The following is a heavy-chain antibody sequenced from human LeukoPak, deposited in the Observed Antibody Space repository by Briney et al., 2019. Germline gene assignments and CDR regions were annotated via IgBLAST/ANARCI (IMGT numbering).Heavy chain of an antibody. J-gene: IGHJ4*02. Sequence: GGSLRLSCVVSELNFKTHAMHWVRQAPGKGLEWVAGLSFDASGRNYADSVKGRFTISRDNSKNTLYLQMHSLSPEDTAVYFCARDLQEISSFYFDYWGQGPLVTVSS. CDR1: ELNFKTHA. CDR2: LSFDASGR. CDR3: ARDLQEISSFYFDY. V-gene: IGHV3-30*04. D-gene: IGHD3-16*02.